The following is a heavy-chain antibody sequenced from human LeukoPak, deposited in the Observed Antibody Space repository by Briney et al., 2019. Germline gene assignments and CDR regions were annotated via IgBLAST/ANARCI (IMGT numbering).Heavy chain of an antibody. Sequence: SETLSLTCAVCGGSFSGYYWSWIRQPPGKGLEWIGEINHSGSTNYNPSLKSRVTISVDTSKNQFSLKLSSVTAADTAVYYCARLQPTFQHWGQGTLVTVSS. V-gene: IGHV4-34*01. D-gene: IGHD1-14*01. CDR1: GGSFSGYY. CDR3: ARLQPTFQH. CDR2: INHSGST. J-gene: IGHJ1*01.